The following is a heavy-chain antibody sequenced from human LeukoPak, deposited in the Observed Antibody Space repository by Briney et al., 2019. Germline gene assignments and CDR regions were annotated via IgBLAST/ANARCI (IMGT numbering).Heavy chain of an antibody. J-gene: IGHJ4*02. D-gene: IGHD5-18*01. V-gene: IGHV1-2*06. CDR3: ARDPRTAMVSYFDY. CDR1: GYTFTSYD. Sequence: ASVKVSCKASGYTFTSYDINWVRQATGQGLEWMGRINPNSGGTNYAQKFQGRVTMTRDTSISTAYMELSRLRSDDTAVYYCARDPRTAMVSYFDYWGQGTLVTVSS. CDR2: INPNSGGT.